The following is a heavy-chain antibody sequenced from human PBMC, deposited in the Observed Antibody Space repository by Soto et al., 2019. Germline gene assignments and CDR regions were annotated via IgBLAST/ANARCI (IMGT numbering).Heavy chain of an antibody. CDR2: INHSGST. D-gene: IGHD5-12*01. CDR1: GGSFSGYY. Sequence: QVQLQQWGAGLLKPSETLSLTCAVYGGSFSGYYWSWIRQPPGKGLEWIGEINHSGSTNYIPSLKSRVTISVDTSKNQFSLKLSSVTAADTAVYYCARGRRGYGGYTDAFDIWGQGTMVTVSS. V-gene: IGHV4-34*01. J-gene: IGHJ3*02. CDR3: ARGRRGYGGYTDAFDI.